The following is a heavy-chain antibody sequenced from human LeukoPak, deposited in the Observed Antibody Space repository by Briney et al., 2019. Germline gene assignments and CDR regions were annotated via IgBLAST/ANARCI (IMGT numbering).Heavy chain of an antibody. Sequence: ASVKVSCKASGYTFTNYGFTWVRQAPGQGLEWMGWVSAYNAHTNYAQKLQGRVTVTTDTSTTTAYMELRSLRSDDTAVYYCARTLGYCGKTNWYEVFDYWGQGTLVTVSS. CDR3: ARTLGYCGKTNWYEVFDY. J-gene: IGHJ4*02. CDR2: VSAYNAHT. CDR1: GYTFTNYG. V-gene: IGHV1-18*01. D-gene: IGHD2-2*01.